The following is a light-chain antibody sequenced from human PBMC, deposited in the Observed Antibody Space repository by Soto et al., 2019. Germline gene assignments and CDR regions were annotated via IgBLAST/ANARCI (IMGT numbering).Light chain of an antibody. CDR1: QSVSGW. V-gene: IGKV1-5*01. Sequence: DIQMTQSRSSLAAAERDTVTVTRRASQSVSGWLAWYQQKPGEAPKLLIYDASALPRGVPSRFSGSGSGTKFTLTIASLQPEDSATYYCLQDINYPWTCGQGTKVDIK. J-gene: IGKJ1*01. CDR3: LQDINYPWT. CDR2: DAS.